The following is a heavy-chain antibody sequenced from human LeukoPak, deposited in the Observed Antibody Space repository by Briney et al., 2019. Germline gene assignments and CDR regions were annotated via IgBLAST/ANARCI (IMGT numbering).Heavy chain of an antibody. V-gene: IGHV1-69*04. J-gene: IGHJ4*02. Sequence: SVKVSCKASGGTFSSYAISWVRQAPGQGLEWMGRIITILGIANYAQKFQGRVTITADKSTSTAYMELSSLRSEDTAVYYCASSHVRGLGGYDSIITTLDYWGQGTLVTVSS. D-gene: IGHD5-12*01. CDR1: GGTFSSYA. CDR2: IITILGIA. CDR3: ASSHVRGLGGYDSIITTLDY.